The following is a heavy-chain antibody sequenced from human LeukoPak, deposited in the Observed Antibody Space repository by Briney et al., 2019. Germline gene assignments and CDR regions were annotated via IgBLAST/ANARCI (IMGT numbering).Heavy chain of an antibody. CDR2: ISSSGSTL. CDR3: ARRRYNWNAIDY. D-gene: IGHD1-20*01. V-gene: IGHV3-11*01. Sequence: GRSLRLSCAASGFTFSVYYMSWIRQAPGKGLEWVSYISSSGSTLYYADSVKGRITISRDNAKNSLYLQMNSLRAEDTAVYYCARRRYNWNAIDYWGQGTLVTVSS. CDR1: GFTFSVYY. J-gene: IGHJ4*02.